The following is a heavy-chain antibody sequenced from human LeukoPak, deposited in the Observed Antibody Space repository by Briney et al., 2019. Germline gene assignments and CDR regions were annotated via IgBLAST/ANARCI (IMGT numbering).Heavy chain of an antibody. D-gene: IGHD3-22*01. J-gene: IGHJ4*02. CDR3: VRQYSYDSSGYYPWDY. CDR2: INSDGSST. CDR1: GFTFSSYW. V-gene: IGHV3-74*01. Sequence: PGGSLRLSCAASGFTFSSYWMHWVRQAPGKGLVWVSRINSDGSSTTYADSVKGRFTISGDNAKNTLYLQMNSLRAEDTAMYYCVRQYSYDSSGYYPWDYWGQGTLVTVSS.